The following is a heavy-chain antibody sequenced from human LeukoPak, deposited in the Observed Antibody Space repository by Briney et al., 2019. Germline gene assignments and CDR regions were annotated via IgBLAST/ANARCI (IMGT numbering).Heavy chain of an antibody. Sequence: GGSLRLSCAASGFTFSSYAMHWVRQAPGKGLEWVAVISYDGSNKYYADSVKGRFTISRDTSKNTLYLQMISLRAEDTAGYFFSRAGGGNIYFGMGVWGQGAPVTVS. CDR2: ISYDGSNK. CDR1: GFTFSSYA. CDR3: SRAGGGNIYFGMGV. D-gene: IGHD1/OR15-1a*01. V-gene: IGHV3-30-3*01. J-gene: IGHJ6*02.